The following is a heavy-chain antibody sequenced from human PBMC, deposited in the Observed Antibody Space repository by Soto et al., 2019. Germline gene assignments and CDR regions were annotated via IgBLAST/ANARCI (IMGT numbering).Heavy chain of an antibody. CDR1: GFTFSVYA. D-gene: IGHD2-15*01. CDR3: AKVLFGGFTY. CDR2: ISGSGDST. J-gene: IGHJ4*02. Sequence: EVRLLESGGGLVQPGGSLRLSCAASGFTFSVYAMSWVRQAPGKGLEWVSGISGSGDSTHYGDSVKGRFTVSRDNSKFMMYQQTNSLRAEDSAIYHRAKVLFGGFTYWGQGALVTVSS. V-gene: IGHV3-23*01.